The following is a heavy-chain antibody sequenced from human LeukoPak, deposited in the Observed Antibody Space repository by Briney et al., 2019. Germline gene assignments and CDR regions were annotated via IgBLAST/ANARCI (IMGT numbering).Heavy chain of an antibody. J-gene: IGHJ4*02. CDR1: GFTFSSYW. V-gene: IGHV3-7*01. D-gene: IGHD2-2*01. CDR2: IKQDGSEK. CDR3: SRDRHCIGSTCYGL. Sequence: GGSLRLSCAASGFTFSSYWMSWVRQAPGKGLEWVANIKQDGSEKYYVDSVKGRFTISRDNAKNSLYLQMNSLRAEDTAVYYCSRDRHCIGSTCYGLWGQGTRVTVSS.